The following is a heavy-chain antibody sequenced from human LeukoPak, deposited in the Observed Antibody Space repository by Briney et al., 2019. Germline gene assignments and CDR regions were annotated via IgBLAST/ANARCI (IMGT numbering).Heavy chain of an antibody. CDR2: IIPIFGTA. Sequence: ASVKVSCKASGGTFSSYAISWVRQAPGQGLEWMGGIIPIFGTANYAQKFQGRVTITADESTSTAYMELSSLRSEDTAVYYCARDRRHDILTGYYGFDPWGQGTLVTVSS. CDR1: GGTFSSYA. J-gene: IGHJ5*02. CDR3: ARDRRHDILTGYYGFDP. D-gene: IGHD3-9*01. V-gene: IGHV1-69*13.